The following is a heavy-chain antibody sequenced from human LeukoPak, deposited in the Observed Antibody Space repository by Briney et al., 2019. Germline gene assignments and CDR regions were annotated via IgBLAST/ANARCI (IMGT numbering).Heavy chain of an antibody. D-gene: IGHD3-10*01. Sequence: SETLSLTCAVYGGSFSGYYRSWIRQPPGKGLEWIGEINHSGSTNYNPSLKSRVTISVDTSKNQFSLKLSSVTAADTAVYYCASLGLGSMVRGMSHDYWGQGTLVTVSS. J-gene: IGHJ4*02. V-gene: IGHV4-34*01. CDR2: INHSGST. CDR3: ASLGLGSMVRGMSHDY. CDR1: GGSFSGYY.